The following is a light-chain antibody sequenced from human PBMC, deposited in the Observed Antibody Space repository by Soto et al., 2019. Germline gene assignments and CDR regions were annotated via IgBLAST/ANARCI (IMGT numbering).Light chain of an antibody. V-gene: IGLV4-69*01. CDR3: QTWGTGILV. CDR2: LNSDGSH. J-gene: IGLJ2*01. Sequence: QSVLTQSPSASASLGASVKLTCTLSSGHSSYAVAWHQQQPEKGPRYLMKLNSDGSHRKGDGIPDRFSGSSSGAERYLTISSLQSEDEADYSCQTWGTGILVFGGGTQLTVL. CDR1: SGHSSYA.